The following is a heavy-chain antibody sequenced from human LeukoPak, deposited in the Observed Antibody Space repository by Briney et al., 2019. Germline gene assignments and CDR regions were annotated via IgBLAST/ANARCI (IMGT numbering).Heavy chain of an antibody. CDR3: ARVRIGAFDI. Sequence: GGSLRLSCGASGFSFSSNWMSWVRQAPGRGLEWVANIKQDGSEKHYVDSVKGRFTISRDNGKNSLYLQMNSLRAEDTAVYYCARVRIGAFDIWGQGTMVTVSS. J-gene: IGHJ3*02. V-gene: IGHV3-7*01. D-gene: IGHD2/OR15-2a*01. CDR2: IKQDGSEK. CDR1: GFSFSSNW.